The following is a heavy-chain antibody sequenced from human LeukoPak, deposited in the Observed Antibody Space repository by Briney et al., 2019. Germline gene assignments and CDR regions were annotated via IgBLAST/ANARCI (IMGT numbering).Heavy chain of an antibody. CDR3: AKLGAYGGNQLADY. Sequence: GGSLRLSCAASGFTFSSYGMHWVRQAPGKGLEWVSAISGSGGSTYYADSVKGRFTISRDNSKNTLYLQMNSLRAEDTAVYYCAKLGAYGGNQLADYWGQGTLVTVSS. CDR1: GFTFSSYG. D-gene: IGHD4-23*01. J-gene: IGHJ4*02. CDR2: ISGSGGST. V-gene: IGHV3-23*01.